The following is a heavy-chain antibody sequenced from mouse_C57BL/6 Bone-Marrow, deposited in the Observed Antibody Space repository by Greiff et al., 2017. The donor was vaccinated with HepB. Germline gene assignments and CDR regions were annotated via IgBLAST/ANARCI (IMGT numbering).Heavy chain of an antibody. CDR2: IRLKSDNYAT. CDR1: GFTFSNYW. Sequence: EVQGVESGGGLVQPGGSMKLSCVASGFTFSNYWMNWVRQSPEKGLEWVAQIRLKSDNYATHYAESVKGRFTISRDDSKSSVYLQMNNLRAEDTGIYYCPSTMVTTEFAYWGQGTLVTVSA. CDR3: PSTMVTTEFAY. J-gene: IGHJ3*01. D-gene: IGHD2-2*01. V-gene: IGHV6-3*01.